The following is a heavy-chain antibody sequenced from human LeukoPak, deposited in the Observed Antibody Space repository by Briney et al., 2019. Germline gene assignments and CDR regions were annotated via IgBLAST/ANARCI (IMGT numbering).Heavy chain of an antibody. CDR3: ARWALYYYDSSGYIPFGAFDI. CDR1: GFTFTSYW. Sequence: PGGSLRLSCAASGFTFTSYWMTWVRRAPGKGLEWVANIREDGSERYYVASVKGRFTVSRDNAKKSLSLQVNSLRAEDTAVYYCARWALYYYDSSGYIPFGAFDIWGQGTMVTVSS. D-gene: IGHD3-22*01. V-gene: IGHV3-7*01. CDR2: IREDGSER. J-gene: IGHJ3*02.